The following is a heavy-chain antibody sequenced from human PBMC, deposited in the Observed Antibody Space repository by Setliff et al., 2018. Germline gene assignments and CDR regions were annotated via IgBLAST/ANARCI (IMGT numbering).Heavy chain of an antibody. CDR1: GFTFSNAW. J-gene: IGHJ4*02. D-gene: IGHD1-1*01. V-gene: IGHV3-7*01. Sequence: GGSLRLSCTASGFTFSNAWMSWVRQAPGKGLEWVAHIKGDGSEKIYVDSVKGRFTISRDNAKNSVYLQMNSLRAEDTAVYYCAAIWHRYVDYWGQGTLVTVSS. CDR3: AAIWHRYVDY. CDR2: IKGDGSEK.